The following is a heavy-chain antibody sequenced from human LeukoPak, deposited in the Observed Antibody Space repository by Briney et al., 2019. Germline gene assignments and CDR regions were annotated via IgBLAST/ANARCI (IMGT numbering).Heavy chain of an antibody. D-gene: IGHD5-24*01. CDR3: ARGRDRRAKLGYNC. V-gene: IGHV4-34*01. CDR2: INHSGST. CDR1: GGSFSGYY. Sequence: SETLSLTCAVYGGSFSGYYWSWIRQPPGKGLECIGEINHSGSTNYNLSLKSRVTISVDTSKNQFSLKLSSVTAADTAVYYCARGRDRRAKLGYNCWGQGTLVTVSS. J-gene: IGHJ4*02.